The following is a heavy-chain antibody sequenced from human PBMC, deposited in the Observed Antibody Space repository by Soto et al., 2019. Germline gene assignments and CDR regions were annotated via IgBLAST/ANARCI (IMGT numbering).Heavy chain of an antibody. J-gene: IGHJ4*02. Sequence: GGSLRLSCAASGFTFSSYGMHWFRQAPGKGLEWVAVISYDGNNKYYADSVKGRFTISRDNSKNTLYLQMNSLRAEDTAVYYCAKDSTMIVVVIDYWGQGTLVTVSS. V-gene: IGHV3-30*18. D-gene: IGHD3-22*01. CDR3: AKDSTMIVVVIDY. CDR2: ISYDGNNK. CDR1: GFTFSSYG.